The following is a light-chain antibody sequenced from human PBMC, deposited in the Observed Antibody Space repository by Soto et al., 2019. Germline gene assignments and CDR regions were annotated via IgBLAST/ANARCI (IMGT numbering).Light chain of an antibody. J-gene: IGKJ1*01. CDR3: QQSYDMPWT. Sequence: DVQVTQYPSSLSASVGDRVTITCRASQNIKNYLNWYQQKPGKAPQRLIYAANNLQSGVPSRFSGSGFGTDFTLTITSLQPEDFATYYCQQSYDMPWTFGLGTKVDI. CDR2: AAN. V-gene: IGKV1-39*01. CDR1: QNIKNY.